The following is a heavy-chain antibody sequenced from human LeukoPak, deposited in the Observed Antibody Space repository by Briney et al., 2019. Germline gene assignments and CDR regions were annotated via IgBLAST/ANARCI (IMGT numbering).Heavy chain of an antibody. CDR3: AREVSLGFDP. V-gene: IGHV4-61*02. CDR2: IWTDGGT. D-gene: IGHD3-16*01. Sequence: PSQTLSLTCTVSGGSISSGNYYWRWIRQPAGKGLEWIGRIWTDGGTSYKPSLKSRVTISIDTSKNQFSLRLSSVTAADTAVYYCAREVSLGFDPWGQGTLVTVSS. CDR1: GGSISSGNYY. J-gene: IGHJ5*02.